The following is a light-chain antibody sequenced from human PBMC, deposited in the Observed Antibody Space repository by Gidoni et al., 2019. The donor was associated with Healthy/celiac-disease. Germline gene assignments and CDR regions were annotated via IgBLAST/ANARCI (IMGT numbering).Light chain of an antibody. CDR2: GAS. V-gene: IGKV3-20*01. CDR1: PSVSSSY. J-gene: IGKJ3*01. Sequence: EIVLTPSPGTLSLSPGERATLSCRASPSVSSSYLAWYQQKPGQAPRLLIYGASSRATGIPDRFSGSGSGTDFTLTISRLEPEDFAVYYCQQYGSSPITFGPGTKVDIK. CDR3: QQYGSSPIT.